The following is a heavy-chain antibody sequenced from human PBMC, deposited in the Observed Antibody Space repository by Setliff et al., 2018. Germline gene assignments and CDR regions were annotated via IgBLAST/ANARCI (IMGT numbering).Heavy chain of an antibody. D-gene: IGHD3-3*01. CDR1: GYTLTALS. CDR2: IRTKANSYAT. V-gene: IGHV3-73*01. CDR3: VRHMTYYDFWRGYYSTSDAFHV. Sequence: KVSCKVSGYTLTALSMHWVRQAPGKGLEWVGRIRTKANSYATAYATSVQDRFTISRHDSESKTYLQMNGLKTEDTAVYYCVRHMTYYDFWRGYYSTSDAFHVWGQGTMVTVSS. J-gene: IGHJ3*01.